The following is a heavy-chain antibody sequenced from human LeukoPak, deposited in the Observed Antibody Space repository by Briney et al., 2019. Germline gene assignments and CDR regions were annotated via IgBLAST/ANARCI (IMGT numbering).Heavy chain of an antibody. J-gene: IGHJ2*01. CDR2: IRSSSSYI. Sequence: GGSLRLSCAASGFTFSSYSMSWVRQAPGKGLEWVSYIRSSSSYIYYVDSVKGRFTISRDNAKNSLYLQMNSLRAEDTAVYYCARRGSLEAGYFDLWGRGTLVTVSS. CDR1: GFTFSSYS. CDR3: ARRGSLEAGYFDL. V-gene: IGHV3-21*01. D-gene: IGHD3-10*01.